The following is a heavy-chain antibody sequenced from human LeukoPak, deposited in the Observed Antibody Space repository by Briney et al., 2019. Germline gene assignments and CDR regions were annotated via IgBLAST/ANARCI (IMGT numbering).Heavy chain of an antibody. CDR1: GYTFTGYY. CDR3: ARLLWVGPDAFDI. J-gene: IGHJ3*02. Sequence: ASVKVSCKASGYTFTGYYMHWVRQAPGQGLEWMGWINPNSGGTNYAQKFQGRVTMTRDTSISTAYMELSRLRSDDTAVYYCARLLWVGPDAFDIWGQGTMVTVSS. V-gene: IGHV1-2*02. CDR2: INPNSGGT. D-gene: IGHD7-27*01.